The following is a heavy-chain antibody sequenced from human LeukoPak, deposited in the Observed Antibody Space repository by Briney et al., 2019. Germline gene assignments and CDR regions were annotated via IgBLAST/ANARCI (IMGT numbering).Heavy chain of an antibody. CDR1: GGSISSGGYY. CDR3: ARVNYDILTGNWFDP. CDR2: IYHSGST. J-gene: IGHJ5*02. D-gene: IGHD3-9*01. Sequence: SQTLSLTCSVSGGSISSGGYYWSWLRQPPGTGLEWIGYIYHSGSTYYNPSLKSRVTISVDRSKNQFSLKLSSVTAADTAVYYCARVNYDILTGNWFDPWGQGTLVTVSS. V-gene: IGHV4-30-2*01.